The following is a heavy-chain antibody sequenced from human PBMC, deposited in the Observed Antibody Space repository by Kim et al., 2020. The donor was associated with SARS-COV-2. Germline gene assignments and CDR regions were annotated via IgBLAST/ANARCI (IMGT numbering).Heavy chain of an antibody. J-gene: IGHJ4*02. CDR3: AKTRGSYGAYYFAC. Sequence: AGSLKDRFTISRDNSENTVYLQMNSLRAEDTAIYYCAKTRGSYGAYYFACWGQGTLVTVSS. D-gene: IGHD5-18*01. V-gene: IGHV3-23*01.